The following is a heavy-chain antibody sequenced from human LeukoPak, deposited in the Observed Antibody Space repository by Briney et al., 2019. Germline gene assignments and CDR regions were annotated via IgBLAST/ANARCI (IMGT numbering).Heavy chain of an antibody. J-gene: IGHJ6*03. V-gene: IGHV3-7*01. CDR3: AREPVTVTITYYYYYMDV. CDR1: GFTFSSYW. CDR2: IKQDGSEK. D-gene: IGHD4-11*01. Sequence: GGSLRLSCAASGFTFSSYWMSWVRQAPGKGLEWVANIKQDGSEKYSVDSVKGRFTISRDNAKNSLYLQMNSLRAEDTAVYYCAREPVTVTITYYYYYMDVWGKGTTVTVSS.